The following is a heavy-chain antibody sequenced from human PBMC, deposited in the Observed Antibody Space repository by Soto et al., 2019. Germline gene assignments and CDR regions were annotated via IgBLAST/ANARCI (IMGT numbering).Heavy chain of an antibody. CDR3: AKDYQPRFQYSSGLDY. CDR2: ISYDGSNK. Sequence: LSCAASGFTFSSYGMHWVRQAPGKGLEWVAVISYDGSNKYYADSVKGRFTISRDNSKNTPYLQMNSLRAEDTAVYYCAKDYQPRFQYSSGLDYWGQGTLVTVSS. J-gene: IGHJ4*02. CDR1: GFTFSSYG. V-gene: IGHV3-30*18. D-gene: IGHD6-19*01.